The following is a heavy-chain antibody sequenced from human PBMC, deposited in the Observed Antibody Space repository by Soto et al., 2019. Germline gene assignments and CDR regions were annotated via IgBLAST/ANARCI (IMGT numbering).Heavy chain of an antibody. CDR2: INPSGGST. V-gene: IGHV1-46*01. CDR3: ARDRPIGVVPVNCFDP. CDR1: GYTFTSYY. Sequence: ASVKVSCKASGYTFTSYYMHWVRQAPGQGLEWMGIINPSGGSTSYAQKFQGRVTMTRDTSTSTVYMELSSLRSEDTAVYYCARDRPIGVVPVNCFDPLRQGILVSVS. D-gene: IGHD2-21*01. J-gene: IGHJ5*02.